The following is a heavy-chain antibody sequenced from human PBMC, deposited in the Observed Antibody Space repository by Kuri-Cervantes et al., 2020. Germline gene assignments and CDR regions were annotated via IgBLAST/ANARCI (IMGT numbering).Heavy chain of an antibody. Sequence: SETLSLTCTVSGDSITSDYWSWIRQPPGKGLEWIALIDGSGSTDYNPSLKSRVTISVDTSNNQFFLKVNSVIAADTAVYYCAREFKRSGWFESWGQGTLVTVSS. CDR1: GDSITSDY. CDR2: IDGSGST. V-gene: IGHV4-59*13. D-gene: IGHD6-25*01. CDR3: AREFKRSGWFES. J-gene: IGHJ5*01.